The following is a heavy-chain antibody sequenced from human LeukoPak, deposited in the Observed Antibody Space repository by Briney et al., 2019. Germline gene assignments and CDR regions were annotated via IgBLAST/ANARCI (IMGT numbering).Heavy chain of an antibody. V-gene: IGHV3-21*01. CDR3: ARGGRYSYGLFDY. CDR1: GFTFSTYS. J-gene: IGHJ4*02. D-gene: IGHD5-18*01. Sequence: GGSLRLSCAASGFTFSTYSMTWVRQAPGKGLEWVSSISSSSSYIYYADSVKGRFTISRDNAKNSLYLQMNSLRAEDTAVYYCARGGRYSYGLFDYWGQGTLVTVSS. CDR2: ISSSSSYI.